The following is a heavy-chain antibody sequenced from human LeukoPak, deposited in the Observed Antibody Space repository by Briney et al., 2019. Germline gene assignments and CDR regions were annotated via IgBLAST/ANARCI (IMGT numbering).Heavy chain of an antibody. CDR1: GFPFSSYW. D-gene: IGHD5-24*01. CDR3: TKVGYIDEGIDY. CDR2: IKQDGSKK. V-gene: IGHV3-7*01. Sequence: GGSLRLSCVASGFPFSSYWMTWVRQAPGKGLEWVANIKQDGSKKSYVDSVKGRFTISRDNAKNPLYLQMNSLRAEDTAIYYCTKVGYIDEGIDYWGQGTLVTVSS. J-gene: IGHJ4*02.